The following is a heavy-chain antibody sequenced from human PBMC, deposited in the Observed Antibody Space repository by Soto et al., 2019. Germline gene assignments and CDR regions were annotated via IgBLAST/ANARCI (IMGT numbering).Heavy chain of an antibody. CDR3: ARAPYYYDSSGYYMDNYYYYGMDV. Sequence: SVKVSCKASGGTFSSYAISWVRQAPGQGLEWMGGIIPIFGTANYAQKFQGRVTITADKSTSTAYMELSSLRSEDTAVYYCARAPYYYDSSGYYMDNYYYYGMDVWG. J-gene: IGHJ6*02. D-gene: IGHD3-22*01. CDR1: GGTFSSYA. V-gene: IGHV1-69*06. CDR2: IIPIFGTA.